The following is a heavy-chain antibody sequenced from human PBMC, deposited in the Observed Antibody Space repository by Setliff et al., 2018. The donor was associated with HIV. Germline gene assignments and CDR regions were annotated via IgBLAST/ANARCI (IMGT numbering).Heavy chain of an antibody. V-gene: IGHV4-4*09. CDR2: ISTRGGT. CDR3: ARAFPMTTVVTQSGYGAFDI. J-gene: IGHJ3*02. D-gene: IGHD4-17*01. CDR1: AGSISSYY. Sequence: SETLSLTCTVSAGSISSYYWTWIRQPPGKGLEWIGYISTRGGTTYNPSLKSRVPISVDTSKNQFSLKLSSVTAADTAVYYCARAFPMTTVVTQSGYGAFDIWGQGTMVTVSS.